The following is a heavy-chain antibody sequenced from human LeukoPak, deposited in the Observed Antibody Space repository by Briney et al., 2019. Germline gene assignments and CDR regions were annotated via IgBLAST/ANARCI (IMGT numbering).Heavy chain of an antibody. Sequence: GASVKVSCKASGYTFTSYGISWVRQAPGQGLEWMGWISAYNGNTNYAQKFQGRVTMTTDTSTSTVYMESRSLRSDDTAVYYCARVVVATAANWFDPWGQGTLVTVSS. D-gene: IGHD2-21*02. J-gene: IGHJ5*02. CDR2: ISAYNGNT. CDR1: GYTFTSYG. CDR3: ARVVVATAANWFDP. V-gene: IGHV1-18*01.